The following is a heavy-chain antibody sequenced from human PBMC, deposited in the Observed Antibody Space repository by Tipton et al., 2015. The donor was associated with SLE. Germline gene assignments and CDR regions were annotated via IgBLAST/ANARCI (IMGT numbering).Heavy chain of an antibody. Sequence: SLRLSCAASGITFSRYWMSWVRQAPGKGLERVANIKQDGSEKYYVDSVKGRITISRDNAKNSLYLEMSSLRAEDTAVYYCAAHASGSYSHDYWGQGTLVTVSS. D-gene: IGHD3-10*01. CDR3: AAHASGSYSHDY. CDR2: IKQDGSEK. CDR1: GITFSRYW. V-gene: IGHV3-7*03. J-gene: IGHJ4*02.